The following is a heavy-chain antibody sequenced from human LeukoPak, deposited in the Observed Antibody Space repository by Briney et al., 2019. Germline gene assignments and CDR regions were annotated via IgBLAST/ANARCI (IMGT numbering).Heavy chain of an antibody. CDR1: EFTFSNYG. CDR2: IQYDGSNK. V-gene: IGHV3-30*02. D-gene: IGHD3-10*01. Sequence: GGSLRLSCAASEFTFSNYGMHWGRQAPATGLQLVAFIQYDGSNKYYGNSVKGRFTISRDTSKNTLYLQMNSLRAEDTAVYYCAKEHGSGSYFDYWGQGTLVTVSS. CDR3: AKEHGSGSYFDY. J-gene: IGHJ4*02.